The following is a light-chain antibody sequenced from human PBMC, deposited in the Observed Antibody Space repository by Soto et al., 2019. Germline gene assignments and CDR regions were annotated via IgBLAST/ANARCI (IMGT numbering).Light chain of an antibody. CDR1: QSVSSY. V-gene: IGKV3-11*01. Sequence: VFSKHPATVSLSKREPATHSCRASQSVSSYLAWYQQKPGQAPRLLIYDASNRATGIPARFSGSGSGTDFTLTISRLEPEDFAVYYCQQYNSWPRTFGQGTKVDIK. CDR3: QQYNSWPRT. J-gene: IGKJ1*01. CDR2: DAS.